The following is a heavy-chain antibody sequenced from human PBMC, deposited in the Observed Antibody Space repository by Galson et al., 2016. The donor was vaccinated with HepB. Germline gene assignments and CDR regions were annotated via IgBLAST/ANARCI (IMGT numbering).Heavy chain of an antibody. CDR3: TRHLLYGGTSFDY. Sequence: SLRLSCAASGFTFSDSTVHWVRQASGKGLEWVGRIRNKANSYAAAYAASVKGRFTISRDDSKNTAYLQMNSLKTEDTAVYFRTRHLLYGGTSFDYWGQGTLVTVSS. D-gene: IGHD4-23*01. CDR1: GFTFSDST. J-gene: IGHJ4*02. V-gene: IGHV3-73*01. CDR2: IRNKANSYAA.